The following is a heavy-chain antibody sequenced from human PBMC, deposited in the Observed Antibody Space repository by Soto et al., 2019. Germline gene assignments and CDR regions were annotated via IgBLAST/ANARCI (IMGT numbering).Heavy chain of an antibody. CDR3: ARLRQLGELDY. Sequence: PSETLSLTCAVSGNSISSDYYWGWIRQPPGKGLEWIGSIYHSGSTYYNPSLKSRVTISVDTSKNRFSLKMSSVTAADTAVYYCARLRQLGELDYWGQGPLVT. CDR1: GNSISSDYY. D-gene: IGHD1-1*01. V-gene: IGHV4-38-2*01. CDR2: IYHSGST. J-gene: IGHJ4*02.